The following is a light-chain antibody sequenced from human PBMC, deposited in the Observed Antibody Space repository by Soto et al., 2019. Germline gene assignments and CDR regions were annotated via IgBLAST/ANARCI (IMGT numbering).Light chain of an antibody. V-gene: IGKV1-5*03. CDR1: QSISSW. Sequence: DIQMTQSPSTLSASVGDRVTITCRASQSISSWLAWYQQKPGKAPKLLIYKASSVESGVPSRFSGSESGTEFTLTISSLQPDDFATYYCQQYNSYSPYTFGQGTKLEIK. J-gene: IGKJ2*01. CDR2: KAS. CDR3: QQYNSYSPYT.